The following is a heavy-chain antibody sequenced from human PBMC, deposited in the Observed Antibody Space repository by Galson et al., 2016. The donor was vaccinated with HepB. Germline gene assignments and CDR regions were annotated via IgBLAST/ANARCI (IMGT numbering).Heavy chain of an antibody. CDR1: GFTFGDYY. Sequence: SLRLSCAASGFTFGDYYMRWIRQAPGKGLEWISYISGSSSYANYADSVKGRFTISRDNAKNSLYLQMNSLRAEDTAVYYCTRETSGSYPDYWGQGTRVIVSS. V-gene: IGHV3-11*06. CDR2: ISGSSSYA. D-gene: IGHD1-26*01. J-gene: IGHJ4*02. CDR3: TRETSGSYPDY.